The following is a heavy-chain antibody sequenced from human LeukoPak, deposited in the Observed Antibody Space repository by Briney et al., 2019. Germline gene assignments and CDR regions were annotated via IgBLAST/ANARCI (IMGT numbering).Heavy chain of an antibody. CDR3: AKDEGTYTYGYKAPHFDY. V-gene: IGHV3-30*18. Sequence: QPGRSLRLSCAASGFTFSSYGMHWVRQAPAKGLEWVAVISYDGSKKYYADSVKGRFTISRDNSKNTLYLQLNSLRAEDTALYYCAKDEGTYTYGYKAPHFDYWGQGTLVTVSS. CDR1: GFTFSSYG. D-gene: IGHD5-18*01. CDR2: ISYDGSKK. J-gene: IGHJ4*02.